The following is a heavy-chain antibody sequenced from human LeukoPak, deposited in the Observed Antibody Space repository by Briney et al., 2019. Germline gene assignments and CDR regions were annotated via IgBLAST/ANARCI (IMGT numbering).Heavy chain of an antibody. CDR1: GSPFTTYW. J-gene: IGHJ5*02. CDR3: ARLIAADGYKWFDP. D-gene: IGHD6-13*01. CDR2: IYPGDSDT. Sequence: GGPLKISCKGSGSPFTTYWIAWVRQMPGKGLEGMGIIYPGDSDTRYSPSFQGQVTISADKSVNTAYLQWRLKASDTAMYYCARLIAADGYKWFDPWGQGTLVTVSS. V-gene: IGHV5-51*01.